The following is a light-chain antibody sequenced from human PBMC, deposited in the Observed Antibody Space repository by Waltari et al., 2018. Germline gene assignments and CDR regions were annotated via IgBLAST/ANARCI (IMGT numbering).Light chain of an antibody. V-gene: IGLV2-8*01. CDR2: EVN. Sequence: QSALTQPPSAYGSPGQSVNMSCMGTSSDVGLDNYVPWYQQYPGKAPKLLIYEVNKRPSGVPDRFSGSKSGNTASLTVSGLQAEDEADYYCSSYADRKTVAFGGGTKLTVL. CDR3: SSYADRKTVA. J-gene: IGLJ2*01. CDR1: SSDVGLDNY.